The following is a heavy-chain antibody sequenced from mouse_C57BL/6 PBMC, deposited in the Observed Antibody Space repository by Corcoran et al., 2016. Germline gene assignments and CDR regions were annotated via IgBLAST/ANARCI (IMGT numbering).Heavy chain of an antibody. CDR1: GYTFTTYG. J-gene: IGHJ4*01. Sequence: QIQLVQSGPELKKPGETVKISCKASGYTFTTYGMSWVKQAPGKGLKWMGWINTYSGVPTYADDFKGRFAFSLETSASTAYLQINNLKNEVTATYFCARRYSNYYAMDYWGQGTSVTVSS. CDR3: ARRYSNYYAMDY. CDR2: INTYSGVP. D-gene: IGHD2-5*01. V-gene: IGHV9-3*01.